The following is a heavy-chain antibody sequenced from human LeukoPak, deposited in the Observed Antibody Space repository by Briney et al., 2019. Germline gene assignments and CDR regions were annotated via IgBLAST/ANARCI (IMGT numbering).Heavy chain of an antibody. Sequence: SETLSLTCAVYGGSFSGYYWSWIRQPPGKGLEWIGEINHSGSTNYNPSLKSRVTISVDTSKNQFSLKLSSVTAAATAVYYCARATQYSSGGWFDPWGQGTLVTVSS. CDR1: GGSFSGYY. D-gene: IGHD5-18*01. V-gene: IGHV4-34*01. CDR3: ARATQYSSGGWFDP. CDR2: INHSGST. J-gene: IGHJ5*02.